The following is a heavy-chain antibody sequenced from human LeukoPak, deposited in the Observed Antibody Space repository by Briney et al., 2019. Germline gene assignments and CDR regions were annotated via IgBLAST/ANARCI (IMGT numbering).Heavy chain of an antibody. CDR2: ISVYNGNT. J-gene: IGHJ4*02. Sequence: ASVKVSCKASGYTFTNYGIIWVRQAPGQGLEWMGWISVYNGNTNYAHKLQGRVTMTTDTSTSTAYMELRSLRSDDTAVFYCARGFYYDSSAQFPYYFDYWGQGTLLTVSS. D-gene: IGHD3-22*01. CDR3: ARGFYYDSSAQFPYYFDY. V-gene: IGHV1-18*01. CDR1: GYTFTNYG.